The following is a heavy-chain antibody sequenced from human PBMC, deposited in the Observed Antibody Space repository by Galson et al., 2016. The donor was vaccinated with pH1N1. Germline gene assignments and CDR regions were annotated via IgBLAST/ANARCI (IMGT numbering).Heavy chain of an antibody. CDR1: GGTFSNYV. CDR2: IIPIFGTT. Sequence: SVKVSCKASGGTFSNYVISWVRQAPGQGLEWMGGIIPIFGTTDYAQKFQGRVTIPADKTTRTGYMELTSLRSEDTAVYFCASDSKGYYGSGTSIQDHFYYGMDVWGQGTTVTVSS. J-gene: IGHJ6*02. CDR3: ASDSKGYYGSGTSIQDHFYYGMDV. D-gene: IGHD3-10*01. V-gene: IGHV1-69*06.